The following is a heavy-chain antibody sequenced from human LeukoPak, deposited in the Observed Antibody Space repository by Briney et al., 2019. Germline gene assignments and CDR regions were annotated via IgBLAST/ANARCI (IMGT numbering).Heavy chain of an antibody. V-gene: IGHV4-39*01. CDR3: ARRRTAPVYYFDS. CDR2: IYYSGTT. CDR1: GGSISSSSYY. J-gene: IGHJ4*02. Sequence: PSETLSLTCTVSGGSISSSSYYWGWIRQPPGKGLEWIGIIYYSGTTYYNPSLKSRVTISIDTPENQFSLKLSSVTAADTAVYYCARRRTAPVYYFDSSGQGTLVTVSS. D-gene: IGHD4-17*01.